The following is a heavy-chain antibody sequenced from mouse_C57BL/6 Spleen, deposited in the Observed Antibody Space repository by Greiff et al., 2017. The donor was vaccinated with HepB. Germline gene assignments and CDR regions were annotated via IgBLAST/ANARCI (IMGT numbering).Heavy chain of an antibody. CDR3: TRAVYGNYVRGYFDV. J-gene: IGHJ1*03. CDR2: ISSGGDYI. Sequence: EVQVVESGEGLVKPGGSLKLSCAASGFTFSSYAMSWVRQTPEKRLEWVAYISSGGDYIYYADTVKGRFTISRDNARNTLYLQMSSLKSEDTAMYYCTRAVYGNYVRGYFDVWGTGTTVTVSS. V-gene: IGHV5-9-1*02. CDR1: GFTFSSYA. D-gene: IGHD2-1*01.